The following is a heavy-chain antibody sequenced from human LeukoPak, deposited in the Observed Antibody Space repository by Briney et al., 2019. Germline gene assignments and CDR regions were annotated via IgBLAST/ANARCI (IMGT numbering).Heavy chain of an antibody. CDR2: INHSGST. Sequence: PSETLSLTCTVSGGSISSGGYYWSWIRQHPGKGLEWIGEINHSGSTNYNPSLKSRVTISVDTSKNQFSLKLSSVTAADTAVYYCARGQGYCSSTSCYHYYYGMDVWGQGTTVTSP. D-gene: IGHD2-2*01. J-gene: IGHJ6*02. CDR3: ARGQGYCSSTSCYHYYYGMDV. V-gene: IGHV4-39*07. CDR1: GGSISSGGYY.